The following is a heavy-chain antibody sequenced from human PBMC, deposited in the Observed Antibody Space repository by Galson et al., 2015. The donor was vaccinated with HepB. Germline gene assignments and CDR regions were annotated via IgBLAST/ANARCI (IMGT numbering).Heavy chain of an antibody. D-gene: IGHD3-10*01. CDR2: INPDGSEK. V-gene: IGHV3-7*03. Sequence: SLRLSCAASEFTFSSYWMNWVRQAPGKGLEWVANINPDGSEKNYVASLKGRFTISRDNAKNSLYLQMDSLRAEDTAVYYCARRISLVRGIITKPDYYYGMDCWGQGTTVTVAS. CDR3: ARRISLVRGIITKPDYYYGMDC. CDR1: EFTFSSYW. J-gene: IGHJ6*02.